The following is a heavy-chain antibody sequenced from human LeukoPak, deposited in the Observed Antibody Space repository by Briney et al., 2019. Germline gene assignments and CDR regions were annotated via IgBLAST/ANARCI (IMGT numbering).Heavy chain of an antibody. CDR2: INHSGST. D-gene: IGHD2-21*01. Sequence: SETLSLTCAVYGGSFSGDYWSWICQPPGKGLEWIGEINHSGSTNYNPPLKSRVTISVDTSKNQFSLKLSSVTAADTAVYYCARRIPYYYYYMDVWGKGTTVTISS. V-gene: IGHV4-34*01. CDR3: ARRIPYYYYYMDV. J-gene: IGHJ6*03. CDR1: GGSFSGDY.